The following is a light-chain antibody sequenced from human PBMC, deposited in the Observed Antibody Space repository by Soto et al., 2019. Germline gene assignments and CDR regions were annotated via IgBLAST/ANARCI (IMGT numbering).Light chain of an antibody. Sequence: EIVMTQSPGTLSVSPGERATLSCRARQGVGTNLAWYQQRPGQAPRLLIYAASTRATGIPARFSGRGSGTEFTLTISSLQSEDFALSFCQQYNNWPLYSFGQGTKLEIK. J-gene: IGKJ2*01. V-gene: IGKV3-15*01. CDR2: AAS. CDR1: QGVGTN. CDR3: QQYNNWPLYS.